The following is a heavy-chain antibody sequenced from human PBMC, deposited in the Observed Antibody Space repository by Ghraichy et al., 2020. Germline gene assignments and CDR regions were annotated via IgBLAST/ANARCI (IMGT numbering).Heavy chain of an antibody. J-gene: IGHJ6*02. Sequence: SETLSLTCAVYGGSFSGYYWSWIRQPPGKGLEWIGEINHSGSTNYNPSLKSRVTISVDTSKNQFSLKLSSVTAADTAVYYCARAVLRYFDWTPTPTRVDVWGQGTTVTVSS. D-gene: IGHD3-9*01. V-gene: IGHV4-34*01. CDR2: INHSGST. CDR1: GGSFSGYY. CDR3: ARAVLRYFDWTPTPTRVDV.